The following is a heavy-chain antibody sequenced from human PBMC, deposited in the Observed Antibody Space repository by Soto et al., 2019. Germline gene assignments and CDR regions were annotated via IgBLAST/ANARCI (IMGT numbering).Heavy chain of an antibody. CDR2: IKRKIDGEAT. J-gene: IGHJ6*02. Sequence: EVQLVESGGGLVKPGGSLRLSCAASGFSFSNAWMNWVRQAPGKGLEWVGRIKRKIDGEATDYAAPVKGRFTVSRDDSKSALYLHINNPKGDDSAVYYCTTGSVEGVWGQGTTVTVSS. D-gene: IGHD2-15*01. V-gene: IGHV3-15*07. CDR3: TTGSVEGV. CDR1: GFSFSNAW.